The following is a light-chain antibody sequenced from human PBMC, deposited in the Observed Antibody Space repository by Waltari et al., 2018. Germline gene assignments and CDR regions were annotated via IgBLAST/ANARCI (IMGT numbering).Light chain of an antibody. V-gene: IGKV3-20*01. Sequence: EILLTQSPGTMSLSPGERATLSCRASQSVGRSLAWYQQKPGQPPRLLIYGTYNRATGIPDRFSGGGSGTDFSLTISRLEPEDVAVYYCQHYVSLPVTFGQGTKVEIK. CDR2: GTY. J-gene: IGKJ1*01. CDR1: QSVGRS. CDR3: QHYVSLPVT.